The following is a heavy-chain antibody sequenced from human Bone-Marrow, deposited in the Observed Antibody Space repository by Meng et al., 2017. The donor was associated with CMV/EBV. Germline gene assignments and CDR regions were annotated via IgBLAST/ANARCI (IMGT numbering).Heavy chain of an antibody. Sequence: QLQTCGLEVEKHGAAVNASCKASGYTLHGYYMHWVRQAHGQGLEWMGWIKPNSGGTNYALKFQGRVTMTRDPSISTAYMEMSRLRSDDTAVYSCARVGITMIAGDYWGQGTLVTVSS. CDR1: GYTLHGYY. CDR2: IKPNSGGT. V-gene: IGHV1-2*02. CDR3: ARVGITMIAGDY. D-gene: IGHD3-22*01. J-gene: IGHJ4*02.